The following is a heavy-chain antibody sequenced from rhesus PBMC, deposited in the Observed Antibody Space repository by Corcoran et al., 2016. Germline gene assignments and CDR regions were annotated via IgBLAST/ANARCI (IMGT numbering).Heavy chain of an antibody. CDR1: GVSIGANYY. CDR2: SYGRGGST. J-gene: IGHJ4*01. CDR3: ATDRQRVFGY. Sequence: QVQLQESGPGLVKPSEPLSLICTVSGVSIGANYYWTWIPQHTGKGLEWMGRSYGRGGSTNVNPSLKSRVTLSRDTSKNQFSLELTSVTAADTATYYCATDRQRVFGYWGQGVLVTVSS. V-gene: IGHV4S6*01.